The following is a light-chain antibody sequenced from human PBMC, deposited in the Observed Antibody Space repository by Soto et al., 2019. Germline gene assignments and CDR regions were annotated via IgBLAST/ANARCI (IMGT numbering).Light chain of an antibody. Sequence: DIQMTQSPSTLSASVGHRVTITCRASQSISTWLAWYQQKAGKATKLLIYKASSLEGGVPSRFSGRGSGTEFNITIGSLQPEDFATYYCLQYSTYPLTFGGGTTVDIK. J-gene: IGKJ4*02. V-gene: IGKV1-5*03. CDR2: KAS. CDR1: QSISTW. CDR3: LQYSTYPLT.